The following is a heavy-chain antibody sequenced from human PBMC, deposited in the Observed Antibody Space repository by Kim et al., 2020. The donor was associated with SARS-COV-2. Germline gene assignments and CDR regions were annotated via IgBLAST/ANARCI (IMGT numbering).Heavy chain of an antibody. D-gene: IGHD5-12*01. Sequence: SETLSLTCTVSGGSISSYYWSWIRQPPGKGLEWIGYIYYSGSTNYNPSLKSRVTISVDTSKNQFSLKLSSVTAADTAVYYFARVVATMVLDWGQGTLVTVSS. V-gene: IGHV4-59*01. J-gene: IGHJ4*02. CDR2: IYYSGST. CDR1: GGSISSYY. CDR3: ARVVATMVLD.